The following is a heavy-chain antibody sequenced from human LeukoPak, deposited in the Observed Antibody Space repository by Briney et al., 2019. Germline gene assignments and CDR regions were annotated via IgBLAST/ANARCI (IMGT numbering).Heavy chain of an antibody. D-gene: IGHD5-18*01. CDR2: ISGYNGNT. V-gene: IGHV1-18*01. CDR3: ARQVDTTMALPDY. Sequence: ASVTVSCTASGYSFTSHGISWVRQAPGQGLEWMGWISGYNGNTNYAQKFQGRVTMTTDTSTSTAYMELRSLRSDDTAIYYCARQVDTTMALPDYWGQGTLVTVSS. CDR1: GYSFTSHG. J-gene: IGHJ4*02.